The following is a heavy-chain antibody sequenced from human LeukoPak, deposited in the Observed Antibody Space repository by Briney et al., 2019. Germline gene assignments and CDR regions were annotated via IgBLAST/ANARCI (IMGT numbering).Heavy chain of an antibody. D-gene: IGHD5-18*01. CDR2: IYYSGST. CDR1: GGSISSGNYY. CDR3: ARESVDTALSAFDI. V-gene: IGHV4-31*03. Sequence: SETLSLTCTVSGGSISSGNYYWNWIRQHPGKGLEWIGYIYYSGSTYYNPSLKSRVTISVDTSKNQFSLKLSSVTAADTAVYYCARESVDTALSAFDIWGQGTMVTVSS. J-gene: IGHJ3*02.